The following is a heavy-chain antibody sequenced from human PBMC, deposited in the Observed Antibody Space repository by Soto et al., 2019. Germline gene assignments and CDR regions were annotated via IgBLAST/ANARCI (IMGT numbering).Heavy chain of an antibody. D-gene: IGHD5-12*01. Sequence: VQLVQSGAEVKKPGASVRISCTASGISYTTYAIHWVRQAPGQGLEWMGWINAGNGDTRYSQRFQGRVTLTRDTSATTTYMDLSSLRSEETSIYYCARAISGYVTWGQGTLVTVSS. J-gene: IGHJ4*02. CDR2: INAGNGDT. CDR1: GISYTTYA. V-gene: IGHV1-3*01. CDR3: ARAISGYVT.